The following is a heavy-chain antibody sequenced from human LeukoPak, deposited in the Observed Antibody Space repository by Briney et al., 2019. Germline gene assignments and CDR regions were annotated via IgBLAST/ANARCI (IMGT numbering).Heavy chain of an antibody. J-gene: IGHJ5*02. Sequence: PSETLSLTCTVSGGSISSYYWSWIRQPPGKGLEWIAYISDIGSINYNPSLKSRVTISLDTSKNQFSLKLSSVTAADTAVYYCAREESYYDSSGCSYNWFDPWGQGTLVTVSS. D-gene: IGHD3-22*01. CDR1: GGSISSYY. CDR2: ISDIGSI. V-gene: IGHV4-59*12. CDR3: AREESYYDSSGCSYNWFDP.